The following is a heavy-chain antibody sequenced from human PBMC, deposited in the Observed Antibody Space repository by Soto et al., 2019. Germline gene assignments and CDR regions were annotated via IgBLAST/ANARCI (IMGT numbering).Heavy chain of an antibody. D-gene: IGHD1-1*01. CDR1: GYIFTTYG. CDR3: ARGRYGDY. Sequence: QVHLVQSGAEVKKPGASVKVSCKGSGYIFTTYGITWVRQAPGQGLEWMGWISVHNGNTNYAQKLQGRVTVARDSSTSSAYIELRNLSPDDTAVYYCARGRYGDYWGQGALVTVSS. J-gene: IGHJ4*02. CDR2: ISVHNGNT. V-gene: IGHV1-18*01.